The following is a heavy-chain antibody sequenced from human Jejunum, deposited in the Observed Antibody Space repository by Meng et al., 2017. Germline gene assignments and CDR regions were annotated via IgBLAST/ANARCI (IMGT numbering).Heavy chain of an antibody. D-gene: IGHD3-10*01. Sequence: GESLKISCAASGFTFSSYAMYWVRQAPGKGLEWVSVISFDGSNKYYADSVRGRFTISRDNSKNALYLQMNSLRAEDTAVYYCVKNWEVLNAYGKLDSWGQGNLVTVSS. V-gene: IGHV3-30*01. J-gene: IGHJ5*01. CDR2: ISFDGSNK. CDR1: GFTFSSYA. CDR3: VKNWEVLNAYGKLDS.